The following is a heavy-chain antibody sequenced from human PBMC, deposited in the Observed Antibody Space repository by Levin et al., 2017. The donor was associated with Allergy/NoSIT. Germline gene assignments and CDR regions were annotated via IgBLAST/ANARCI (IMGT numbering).Heavy chain of an antibody. CDR3: AHSSLTIFGVVSDAFDI. Sequence: SGPTLVKPTQTLTLTCTFSGFSLSTSGVGVGWIRQPPGKALEWLALIYWDDDKRYSPSLKSRLTITKDTSKNQVVLTMTNMDPVDTATYYCAHSSLTIFGVVSDAFDIWGQGTMVTVSS. D-gene: IGHD3-3*01. V-gene: IGHV2-5*02. CDR2: IYWDDDK. CDR1: GFSLSTSGVG. J-gene: IGHJ3*02.